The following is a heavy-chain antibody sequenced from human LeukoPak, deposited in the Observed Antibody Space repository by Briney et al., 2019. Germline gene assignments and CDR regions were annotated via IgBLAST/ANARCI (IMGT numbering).Heavy chain of an antibody. CDR1: GFTFSSYA. J-gene: IGHJ6*03. Sequence: PGGSLRLSCAASGFTFSSYAMSWVRQAPGKGLEWVAFIRYDGSNKYYADSVKGRFTISRDNSKNTLYLQMNSLRAEDTAVYYCAKGSAIQTLRYFYMDVWGKGTTVTISS. D-gene: IGHD3-9*01. CDR3: AKGSAIQTLRYFYMDV. V-gene: IGHV3-30*02. CDR2: IRYDGSNK.